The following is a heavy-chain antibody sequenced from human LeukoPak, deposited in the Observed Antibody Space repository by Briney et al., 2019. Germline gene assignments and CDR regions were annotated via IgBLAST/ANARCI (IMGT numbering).Heavy chain of an antibody. V-gene: IGHV1-2*02. D-gene: IGHD3-22*01. J-gene: IGHJ3*02. CDR3: AGRAAMIPPGVYI. CDR2: INPNSGGT. CDR1: GYTFTGYY. Sequence: ASVKVSRKASGYTFTGYYMHWVRQAPGQGLEWMGWINPNSGGTNYAQKFQGRVTMTRDTSISTAYMELSRLRSDDTAVYCCAGRAAMIPPGVYIWGQGTMVTVSS.